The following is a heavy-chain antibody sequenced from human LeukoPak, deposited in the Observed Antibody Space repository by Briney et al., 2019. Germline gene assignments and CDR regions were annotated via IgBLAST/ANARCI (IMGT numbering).Heavy chain of an antibody. CDR2: INHSGST. Sequence: TPSETLSLTRAVYGGSFSGYYWSWIRQPPGKGLEWIGEINHSGSTNYNPSLKSRVTISVDTSKNQFSLKLSSVTAADTAVYYCARRPRYNSSGWGWGQGTLVTVSS. V-gene: IGHV4-34*01. CDR1: GGSFSGYY. CDR3: ARRPRYNSSGWG. D-gene: IGHD6-19*01. J-gene: IGHJ4*02.